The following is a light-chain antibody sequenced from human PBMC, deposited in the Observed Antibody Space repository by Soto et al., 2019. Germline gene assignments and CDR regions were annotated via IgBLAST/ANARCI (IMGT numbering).Light chain of an antibody. V-gene: IGLV2-8*01. Sequence: QSVLTQPPSASGSPGQSVTISCTGTRSDVGDYNYVSWYQQHPGKAPKLLIYEVTKRPSGVPDRFSGSKSANTASLTVSGLQAEDEADYYCRSYAGSDNFEVFGGGTKLTVL. CDR3: RSYAGSDNFEV. CDR2: EVT. CDR1: RSDVGDYNY. J-gene: IGLJ2*01.